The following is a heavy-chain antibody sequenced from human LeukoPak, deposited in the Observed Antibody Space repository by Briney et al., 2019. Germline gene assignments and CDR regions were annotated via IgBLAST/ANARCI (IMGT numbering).Heavy chain of an antibody. V-gene: IGHV3-21*01. Sequence: GGSLRLSCAASGFTFSSYSINWVRQAPGKGLEWVSSISSRSTYIYYADSVKGRFTISRDNAKNSLYLQMNSLRAEDTAVYYCARLDLGAFDIWGQGTMVTVSS. CDR1: GFTFSSYS. J-gene: IGHJ3*02. D-gene: IGHD3/OR15-3a*01. CDR2: ISSRSTYI. CDR3: ARLDLGAFDI.